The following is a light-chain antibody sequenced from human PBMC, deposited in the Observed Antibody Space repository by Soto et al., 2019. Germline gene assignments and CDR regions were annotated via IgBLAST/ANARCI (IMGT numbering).Light chain of an antibody. CDR2: DAS. Sequence: DLQMTQSPTSLSASVGDRITITCQASQDITIYLNWYQQIPGKGPRLLISDASTLAPGIPSRFSGSGSGRDFTFTISSLRPEDVATYYCLQFDDLPLTFGGGTNLEIK. V-gene: IGKV1-33*01. J-gene: IGKJ4*01. CDR1: QDITIY. CDR3: LQFDDLPLT.